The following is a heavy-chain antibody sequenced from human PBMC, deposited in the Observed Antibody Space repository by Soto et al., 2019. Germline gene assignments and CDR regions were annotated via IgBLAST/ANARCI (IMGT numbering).Heavy chain of an antibody. J-gene: IGHJ3*02. CDR3: ARTVLTGSPQYAFDI. CDR1: GFTFSNYA. CDR2: ISGSGGST. D-gene: IGHD1-20*01. V-gene: IGHV3-23*01. Sequence: GGSLRLSCAASGFTFSNYAMSWVRQAPGKGLEWVSAISGSGGSTYYADSVKGRFTISRDNSKNTLYLQMNSLIAEDTAVYYCARTVLTGSPQYAFDIWGQGTMVTVSS.